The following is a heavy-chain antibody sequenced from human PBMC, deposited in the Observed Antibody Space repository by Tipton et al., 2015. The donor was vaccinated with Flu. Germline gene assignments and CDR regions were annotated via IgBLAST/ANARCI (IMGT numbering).Heavy chain of an antibody. V-gene: IGHV4-31*03. J-gene: IGHJ4*02. CDR2: ILGNGNT. Sequence: TLSLTCTVSGASLSCGGYYWSWIRQYPGKGLEWIGHILGNGNTFYKPSLKSRFTLSLDTSKTQFSLNVTSVTAADTAVYYCATLAITALYDFDYWGQGTLVTVSS. CDR3: ATLAITALYDFDY. D-gene: IGHD1-20*01. CDR1: GASLSCGGYY.